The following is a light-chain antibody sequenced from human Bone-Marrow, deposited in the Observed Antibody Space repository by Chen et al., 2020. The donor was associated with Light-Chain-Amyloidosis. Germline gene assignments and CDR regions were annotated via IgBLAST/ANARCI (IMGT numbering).Light chain of an antibody. J-gene: IGLJ2*01. CDR1: DLPTKY. V-gene: IGLV3-25*03. CDR3: QSAESSGSYEVI. CDR2: RDT. Sequence: SYELTQPPSVSVSPGQTARITCSGDDLPTKYAYWYQQKPGQAPVLVIHRDTERPSGSSGRFSGSSSGTTATLTISRVQAEDEAEYHCQSAESSGSYEVIFGGETKRTVL.